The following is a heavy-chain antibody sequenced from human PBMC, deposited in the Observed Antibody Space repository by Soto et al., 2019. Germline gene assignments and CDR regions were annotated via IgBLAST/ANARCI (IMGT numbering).Heavy chain of an antibody. Sequence: PGESLKISCKGSGYNFGGYWIGWVRQMPGKGLEWMGIIYPGDSDTRYSPSFQGQVTISADKSISTAYLQWSSLKASDTAMYYCARGNVWDTAMPTSIYYYYGMDVWGQGTTVTVSS. D-gene: IGHD5-18*01. CDR2: IYPGDSDT. V-gene: IGHV5-51*01. CDR3: ARGNVWDTAMPTSIYYYYGMDV. J-gene: IGHJ6*02. CDR1: GYNFGGYW.